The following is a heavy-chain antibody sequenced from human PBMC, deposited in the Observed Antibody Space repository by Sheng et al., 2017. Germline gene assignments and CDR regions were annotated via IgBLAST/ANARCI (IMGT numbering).Heavy chain of an antibody. Sequence: EVLLVESGGGLVQPGGSLTLSCEPSGFTFSDYEMSWVRQAPGKGLEWIAYISTTGGTIYYADSVKGRFTISRDNVKNSVYLQMSSLRAEDSAFYFCAREDIHAAHFDYWGPGTLVTVSS. CDR2: ISTTGGTI. CDR1: GFTFSDYE. D-gene: IGHD5-18*01. J-gene: IGHJ4*02. V-gene: IGHV3-48*03. CDR3: AREDIHAAHFDY.